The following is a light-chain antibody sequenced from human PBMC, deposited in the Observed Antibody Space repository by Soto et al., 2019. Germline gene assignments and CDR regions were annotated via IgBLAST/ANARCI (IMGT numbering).Light chain of an antibody. CDR3: AGWDDSLHGLL. CDR1: SSNIGTNY. V-gene: IGLV1-47*01. CDR2: RNN. J-gene: IGLJ1*01. Sequence: QSALTQPPSASGTPGQRVTISCSGGSSNIGTNYVYWYQQLPGPTPKLLIYRNNLRPSGVPDRFSASKSGTSAPLHISGLRSEDEADYFCAGWDDSLHGLLFGAGTKVIAL.